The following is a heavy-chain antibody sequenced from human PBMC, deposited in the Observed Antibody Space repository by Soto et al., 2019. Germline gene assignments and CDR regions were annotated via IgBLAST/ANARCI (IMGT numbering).Heavy chain of an antibody. CDR3: ARGWIQLWPYYYGMDG. CDR1: GGSLSGATYS. J-gene: IGHJ6*02. D-gene: IGHD5-18*01. V-gene: IGHV4-30-2*01. CDR2: IFPSGTP. Sequence: PSETLSLTCGVSGGSLSGATYSWNWIRQPPGKGLEWIGYIFPSGTPYYNPSLKSRVTISIDVSKNQFSLSRRSLTAADTAVYYCARGWIQLWPYYYGMDGWGQGTTVTVSS.